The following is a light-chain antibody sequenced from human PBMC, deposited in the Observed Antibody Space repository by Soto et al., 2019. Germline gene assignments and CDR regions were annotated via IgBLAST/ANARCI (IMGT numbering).Light chain of an antibody. CDR1: QTVSRRY. CDR2: AAS. V-gene: IGKV3-20*01. CDR3: QQYGSSPPWT. Sequence: EVVLTQSPGTLSLSPGERASLSCRASQTVSRRYLAGYQQKPGQAPRLLIKAASNRTTGTPDRFSGSGSGTEFTLTIDRLEPEDFAVYYCQQYGSSPPWTFGQGTKVEIK. J-gene: IGKJ1*01.